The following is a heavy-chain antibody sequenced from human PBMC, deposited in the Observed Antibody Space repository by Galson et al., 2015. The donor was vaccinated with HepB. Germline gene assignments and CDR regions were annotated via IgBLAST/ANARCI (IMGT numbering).Heavy chain of an antibody. CDR1: GFTFSSYG. CDR3: AKGGYSGYDDIFSPDY. D-gene: IGHD5-12*01. V-gene: IGHV3-30*02. CDR2: IRYDGSNK. J-gene: IGHJ4*02. Sequence: SLRLSCAASGFTFSSYGMHWVRQAPGKGLEWVAFIRYDGSNKYYADSVKGRFTISRDNSKNTLYLQMNSLRAEDTAVYYCAKGGYSGYDDIFSPDYWGQGTLVTVSS.